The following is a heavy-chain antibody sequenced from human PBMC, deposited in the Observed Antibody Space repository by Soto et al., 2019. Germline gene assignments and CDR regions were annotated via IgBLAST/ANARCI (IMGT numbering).Heavy chain of an antibody. J-gene: IGHJ4*02. CDR2: ISYDGSNK. V-gene: IGHV3-30*18. CDR1: GFTFSSYG. Sequence: PGGSLRLSCAASGFTFSSYGMHWFRQAPGKGLEWVAVISYDGSNKYYADSVKGRFTISRDNSKNTLYRQMNSLRAEDTAVYYCAKDPKVAAASFDEYYFDYWGQGTLVTVSS. D-gene: IGHD6-13*01. CDR3: AKDPKVAAASFDEYYFDY.